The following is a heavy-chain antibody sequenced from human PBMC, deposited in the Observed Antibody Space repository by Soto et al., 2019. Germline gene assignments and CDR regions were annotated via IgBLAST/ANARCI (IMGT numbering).Heavy chain of an antibody. D-gene: IGHD5-18*01. CDR3: AGADTAMEPAGP. Sequence: PSETLSLTCTVSGDSVSSASSYWTWIRQPPGKGLEWIGYFYYSGSTNYNPSLKSRVTISGDTSKNHFSLKLNSVTAADTAIYNCAGADTAMEPAGPWGEGILVTV. V-gene: IGHV4-61*03. J-gene: IGHJ5*02. CDR1: GDSVSSASSY. CDR2: FYYSGST.